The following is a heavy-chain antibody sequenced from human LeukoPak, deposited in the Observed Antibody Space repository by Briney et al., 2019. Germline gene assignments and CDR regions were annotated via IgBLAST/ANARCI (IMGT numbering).Heavy chain of an antibody. J-gene: IGHJ4*02. CDR1: GGSVSSATYY. CDR2: IYYSGST. V-gene: IGHV4-39*01. CDR3: ARHGHHGNYDF. D-gene: IGHD4-11*01. Sequence: PSETLSLTCTVSGGSVSSATYYWAWLRQPPGKGLEWIGSIYYSGSTYYNPSLKSPVTISVDTSKNQFSLKLSSVTAADTAVYHCARHGHHGNYDFWGQGTLVTVSS.